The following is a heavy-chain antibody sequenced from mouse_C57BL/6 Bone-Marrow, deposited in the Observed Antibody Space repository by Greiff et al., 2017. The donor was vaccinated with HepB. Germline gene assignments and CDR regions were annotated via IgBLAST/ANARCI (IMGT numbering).Heavy chain of an antibody. CDR3: ARRTYYSKRDYAMDY. Sequence: QVQLQQPGAELVRPGTSVKLSCKASGYTFTSYWMHWVKQRPGQGLEWIGVIDPSDSYTNYNQKFKGKATLTVDTSSSTAYMQLSSLTSEDSAVYYCARRTYYSKRDYAMDYWGQGTSVTVSS. CDR1: GYTFTSYW. V-gene: IGHV1-59*01. CDR2: IDPSDSYT. J-gene: IGHJ4*01. D-gene: IGHD2-5*01.